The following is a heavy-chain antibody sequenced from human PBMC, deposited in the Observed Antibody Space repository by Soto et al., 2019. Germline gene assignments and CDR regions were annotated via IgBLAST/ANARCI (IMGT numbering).Heavy chain of an antibody. Sequence: ETLRLSCAGSGFTFSNAWLSWVRQAPGKGLEWVGRIKSKTDGGTTDYTAPVKGRFTISRDDSKNTLYLQMNSLKTEDTAVYYCTTGSTSTKNYWGQGALVTVSS. CDR3: TTGSTSTKNY. J-gene: IGHJ4*02. V-gene: IGHV3-15*01. D-gene: IGHD6-6*01. CDR1: GFTFSNAW. CDR2: IKSKTDGGTT.